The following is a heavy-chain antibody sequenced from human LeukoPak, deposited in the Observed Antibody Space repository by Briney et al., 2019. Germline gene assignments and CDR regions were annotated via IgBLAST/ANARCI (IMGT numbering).Heavy chain of an antibody. Sequence: ASVKVSCTASGYTFTSYYMHWVRQAPGQGLEWMGIINPSGGSTSYAQKFQGRVTMTRDTSTSTVYMELSSLRSKDTAVYYCARVSSGWYGGPYYFDYWGQGTLVTVSS. CDR2: INPSGGST. CDR1: GYTFTSYY. V-gene: IGHV1-46*01. J-gene: IGHJ4*02. CDR3: ARVSSGWYGGPYYFDY. D-gene: IGHD6-19*01.